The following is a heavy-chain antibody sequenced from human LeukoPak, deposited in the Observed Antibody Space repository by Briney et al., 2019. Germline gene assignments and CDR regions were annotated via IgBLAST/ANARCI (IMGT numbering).Heavy chain of an antibody. D-gene: IGHD3-3*01. CDR1: GSTFTVYY. V-gene: IGHV1-2*02. J-gene: IGHJ4*02. Sequence: ASVEVSCKASGSTFTVYYMHWVRQAPGQGLEWMGWIIPNSGATNYAQNLQGRVTMTRDTSISTAYMELKRLTSDDSAVYSCSRQFGATSLDYWGQGTLVTVSS. CDR2: IIPNSGAT. CDR3: SRQFGATSLDY.